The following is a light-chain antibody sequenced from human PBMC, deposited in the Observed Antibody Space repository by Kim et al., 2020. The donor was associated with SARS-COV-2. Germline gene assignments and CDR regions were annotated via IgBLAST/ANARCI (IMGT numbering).Light chain of an antibody. J-gene: IGLJ2*01. CDR3: QSRDSSGKVV. CDR1: SLRHYY. CDR2: GKN. V-gene: IGLV3-19*01. Sequence: SSELTQDPAVSVALGQTVSITCQGDSLRHYYVSWYQRRPGQAPILVIYGKNNRPSGIPDRLSGSSSGNTASLTITGAQAEDETDYYCQSRDSSGKVVFGGGTKVPS.